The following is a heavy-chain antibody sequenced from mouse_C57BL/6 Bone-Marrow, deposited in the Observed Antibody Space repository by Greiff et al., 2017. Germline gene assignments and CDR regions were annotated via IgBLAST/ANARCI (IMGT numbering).Heavy chain of an antibody. CDR2: IHPNSGST. V-gene: IGHV1-64*01. CDR1: GYTFTSYW. D-gene: IGHD2-1*01. CDR3: ERNAPCYYGNYGAGFAY. Sequence: QVQLQQPGAELVKPGASVKLSCKASGYTFTSYWMHWVKQRPGQGLEWIGMIHPNSGSTNYNEKFKSKATLTVDKSSSTAYMQLSSLTSEDSAVYYCERNAPCYYGNYGAGFAYWGQGTLVTVSA. J-gene: IGHJ3*01.